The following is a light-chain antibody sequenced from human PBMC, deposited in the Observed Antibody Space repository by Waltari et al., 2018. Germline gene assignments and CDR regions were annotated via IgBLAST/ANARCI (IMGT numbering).Light chain of an antibody. CDR2: TLS. J-gene: IGKJ1*01. CDR3: MQRIEFPRT. CDR1: QSLFDSVDGDIY. Sequence: IVMTQTPLSLPVTPGEPASISCKSSQSLFDSVDGDIYLDWYLQKPGQSPQLLIYTLSNRASGVPDRFSGSGSGTDFTLKISRVEAEDVGVYYCMQRIEFPRTFGQGTKVEIK. V-gene: IGKV2-40*01.